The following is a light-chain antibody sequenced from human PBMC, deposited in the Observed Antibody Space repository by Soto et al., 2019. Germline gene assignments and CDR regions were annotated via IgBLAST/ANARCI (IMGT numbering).Light chain of an antibody. Sequence: EIVLTQSPGTLSLSPGERVTLSCRASQSVSSSYLAWYQHKPGQAPRLLIYGASSRATGIPDRFSGSGSGTDFTLTISRLEPEDVAVYYCQQYGSSPFTFGPGTKVDIK. CDR3: QQYGSSPFT. J-gene: IGKJ3*01. V-gene: IGKV3-20*01. CDR2: GAS. CDR1: QSVSSSY.